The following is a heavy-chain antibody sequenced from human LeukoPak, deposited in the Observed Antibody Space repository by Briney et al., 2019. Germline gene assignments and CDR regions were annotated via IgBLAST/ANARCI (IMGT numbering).Heavy chain of an antibody. V-gene: IGHV3-7*04. J-gene: IGHJ5*02. CDR2: IKKDGTER. D-gene: IGHD3-10*01. Sequence: GGSLRLSCVGSGFMFTNYWMNWVRQAPGKGPQWVATIKKDGTERYYVDSVRGRFTISRDNAKNSLFLQMSTLRVEDTAVYYCARGGSGSSWGPGTLVTVSS. CDR1: GFMFTNYW. CDR3: ARGGSGSS.